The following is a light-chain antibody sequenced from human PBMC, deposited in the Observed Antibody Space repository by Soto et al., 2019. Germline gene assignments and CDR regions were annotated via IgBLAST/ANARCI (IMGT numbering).Light chain of an antibody. CDR2: WAS. CDR3: QQFYSNPPT. V-gene: IGKV4-1*01. J-gene: IGKJ4*01. Sequence: DIVMTQSPDSLAVSLGERATINCKSSQSILYTSSNKNYLVWYRQKPGQPPKLLIYWASTRESGVTERFSGSGSGTDFTLTISNLQAEDVAIYYCQQFYSNPPTFGGGTKVDIK. CDR1: QSILYTSSNKNY.